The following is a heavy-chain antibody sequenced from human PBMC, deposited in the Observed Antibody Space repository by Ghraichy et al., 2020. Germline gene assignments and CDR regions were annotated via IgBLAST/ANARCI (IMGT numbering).Heavy chain of an antibody. Sequence: GSLRLSCAASGFTFSSYGMHWVRQAPGKGLEWVAFIRYDGSNKYYADSVKGRFTISRDNSKNTLYLQMNSLRAEDTAVYYCATLPNDIVVVVAATGGDYWGQGTLVTVSS. J-gene: IGHJ4*02. D-gene: IGHD2-15*01. CDR1: GFTFSSYG. CDR3: ATLPNDIVVVVAATGGDY. V-gene: IGHV3-30*02. CDR2: IRYDGSNK.